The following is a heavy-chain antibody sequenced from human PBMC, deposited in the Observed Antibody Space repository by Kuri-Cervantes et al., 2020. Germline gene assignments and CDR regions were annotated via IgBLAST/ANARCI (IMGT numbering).Heavy chain of an antibody. V-gene: IGHV4-39*07. CDR2: IYHSGST. CDR3: ARSSKYNFWSGYYPY. CDR1: GGSISSGDYY. Sequence: SETLSLTCTVSGGSISSGDYYWSWIRQPPGKGLEWIGSIYHSGSTYYNPSLKSRVTISVDTSKNQFSLKPSSVTAADTAVYYCARSSKYNFWSGYYPYWGQGTLVTVSS. D-gene: IGHD3-3*01. J-gene: IGHJ4*02.